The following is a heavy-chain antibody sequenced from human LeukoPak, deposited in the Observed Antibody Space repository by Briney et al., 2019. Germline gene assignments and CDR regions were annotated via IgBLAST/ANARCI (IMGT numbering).Heavy chain of an antibody. CDR1: GYTFTGYY. Sequence: ASVKVSCKASGYTFTGYYMHWVRQAPGQGLEWMGWINPNSGGTNYAQKFQGRVTMTRDTSISTAYMELSRLRSDDTAVYYCARRVRHDSSGYYSLDPWGQGTLVTVSS. D-gene: IGHD3-22*01. V-gene: IGHV1-2*02. CDR2: INPNSGGT. J-gene: IGHJ5*02. CDR3: ARRVRHDSSGYYSLDP.